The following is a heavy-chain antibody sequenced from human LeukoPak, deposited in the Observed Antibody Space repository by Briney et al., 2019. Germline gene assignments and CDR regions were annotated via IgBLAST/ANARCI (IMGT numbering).Heavy chain of an antibody. CDR1: GYHFTSYW. CDR3: ARGLRYFYYYGVDV. J-gene: IGHJ6*02. D-gene: IGHD4-17*01. V-gene: IGHV5-51*01. CDR2: IYPGDSET. Sequence: GVSLKISFKGSGYHFTSYWIGWVRPMPGKGLEWMGIIYPGDSETRYSPSFRGQVTISADKSISTAYLAWSSLQASDSAMYFCARGLRYFYYYGVDVWGQGTTVTVSS.